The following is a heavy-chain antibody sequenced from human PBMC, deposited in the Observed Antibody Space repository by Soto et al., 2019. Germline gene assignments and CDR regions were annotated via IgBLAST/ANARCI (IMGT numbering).Heavy chain of an antibody. Sequence: GGSLRLSCAASGFTFSDYAMSWVRQAPGKGLDWVSAISSSGDHTFYADSVKGRFTISRDNSKNTLYLQVNSLRAEDTAVYYCARGPDCNNGVCQTRLIDFWGQGTLVTVSS. CDR1: GFTFSDYA. D-gene: IGHD2-8*01. CDR2: ISSSGDHT. J-gene: IGHJ4*02. V-gene: IGHV3-23*01. CDR3: ARGPDCNNGVCQTRLIDF.